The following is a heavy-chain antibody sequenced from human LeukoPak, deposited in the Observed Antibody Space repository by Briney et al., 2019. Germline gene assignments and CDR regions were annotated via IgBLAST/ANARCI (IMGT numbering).Heavy chain of an antibody. CDR3: AAGVALDY. V-gene: IGHV3-11*01. Sequence: SGGYLRLSCAASGLNFSVYYMTWLRHAPGNGLEWLSHISKSGTTVYYADSVKGRFTISRDSAKNSLYLHMNSLRAEDTAVYYCAAGVALDYWGQGALVTVSS. CDR2: ISKSGTTV. D-gene: IGHD3-3*01. CDR1: GLNFSVYY. J-gene: IGHJ4*02.